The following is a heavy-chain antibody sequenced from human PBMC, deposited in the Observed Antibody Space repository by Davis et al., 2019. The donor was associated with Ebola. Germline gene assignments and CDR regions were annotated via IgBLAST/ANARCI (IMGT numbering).Heavy chain of an antibody. CDR2: IYYSGST. CDR1: GGSISSSSYY. Sequence: MPSETLSLTCTVSGGSISSSSYYWGWIRQPPGKGLEWIGSIYYSGSTYYNPSLKSRVTISVDTSQNQFSLKLSSVTAADTAVYYCAGTMRLHLGETYDYWGQGTLVTVSS. CDR3: AGTMRLHLGETYDY. J-gene: IGHJ4*02. D-gene: IGHD3-16*01. V-gene: IGHV4-39*07.